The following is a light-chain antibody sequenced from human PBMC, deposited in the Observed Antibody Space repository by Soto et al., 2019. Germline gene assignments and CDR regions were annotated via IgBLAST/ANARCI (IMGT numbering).Light chain of an antibody. V-gene: IGKV3-15*01. CDR1: QSVADN. Sequence: EVVMTQSPATLSVSPGERVTLSCRSSQSVADNLAWFQQKPGQGPRLLIYGASTRATGIPARFSGSGSGTEFTLTISSLQSEDFAVYYCHEYNTWPWTFGQGTKVDIK. CDR3: HEYNTWPWT. J-gene: IGKJ1*01. CDR2: GAS.